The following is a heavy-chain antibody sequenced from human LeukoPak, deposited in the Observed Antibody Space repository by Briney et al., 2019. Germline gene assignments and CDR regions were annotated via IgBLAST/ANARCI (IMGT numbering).Heavy chain of an antibody. CDR2: IYHSGST. Sequence: PSETLSLTCAVSGGSITSAGYSWTWIRQLPGKGLEWIGYIYHSGSTSYNPSLKSRVTISVDRSKNQFSLKLTSVTAADTAVYYCARVSHGMDVWGQGITVTVSS. CDR1: GGSITSAGYS. CDR3: ARVSHGMDV. V-gene: IGHV4-30-2*01. J-gene: IGHJ6*02.